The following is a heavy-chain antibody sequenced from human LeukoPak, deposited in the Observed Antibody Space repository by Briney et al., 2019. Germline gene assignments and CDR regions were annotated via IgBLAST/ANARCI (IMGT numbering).Heavy chain of an antibody. V-gene: IGHV5-51*01. CDR3: ARIPVDYYDSSGYSIYFDY. CDR2: IYPGDSDT. J-gene: IGHJ4*02. Sequence: GESLQISCKGSGYSFTSYWIAWVRQMPGKGLEWMGIIYPGDSDTRYSPSFQGQVTISADKSISTAYLQWSSLKASDTAMYYCARIPVDYYDSSGYSIYFDYWGQGTLVTVSS. CDR1: GYSFTSYW. D-gene: IGHD3-22*01.